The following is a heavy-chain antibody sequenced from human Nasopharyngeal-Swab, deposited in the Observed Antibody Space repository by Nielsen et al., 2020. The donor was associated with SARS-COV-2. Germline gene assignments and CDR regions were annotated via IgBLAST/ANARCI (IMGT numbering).Heavy chain of an antibody. CDR2: MYYGGST. CDR1: GGSISSDY. D-gene: IGHD3-10*01. V-gene: IGHV4-59*01. CDR3: ARSSGFRDGTFDI. Sequence: SETLSLTCNVSGGSISSDYWSWIRQPPGKGLEWIGYMYYGGSTHYNPSLKSRVTTSVDTSKNQFPLKLNSVTAADTAVYYCARSSGFRDGTFDIWGQGTMVTVSS. J-gene: IGHJ3*02.